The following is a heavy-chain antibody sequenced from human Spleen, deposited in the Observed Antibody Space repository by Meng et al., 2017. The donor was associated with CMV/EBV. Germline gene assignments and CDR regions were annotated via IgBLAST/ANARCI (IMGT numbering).Heavy chain of an antibody. Sequence: QLVHSGPGLKRPGPPVKAPCKASGGTFSSYAISWVRQAPGQGLEWMGGIIPIFGTANYAQKFQGRVTITADESTSTAYMELSSLRSEDTAVYYCARVTGAAGDYWGQGTLVTVSS. D-gene: IGHD7-27*01. CDR1: GGTFSSYA. J-gene: IGHJ4*02. CDR2: IIPIFGTA. CDR3: ARVTGAAGDY. V-gene: IGHV1-69*12.